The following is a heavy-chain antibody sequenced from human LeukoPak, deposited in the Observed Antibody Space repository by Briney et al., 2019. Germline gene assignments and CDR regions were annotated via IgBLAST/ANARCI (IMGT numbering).Heavy chain of an antibody. Sequence: SETLSLTCAVSNYPITSDYYWVWIRQPPEQAREWIGQIFHSGIAHYNPSLKSRVTMSVDTSRSQFSVNLNSVTAADTAVYYCGRAGFGTAYNRFYYYMDVWGKGTTVTVSS. V-gene: IGHV4-38-2*01. CDR2: IFHSGIA. J-gene: IGHJ6*03. CDR1: NYPITSDYY. D-gene: IGHD3-16*01. CDR3: GRAGFGTAYNRFYYYMDV.